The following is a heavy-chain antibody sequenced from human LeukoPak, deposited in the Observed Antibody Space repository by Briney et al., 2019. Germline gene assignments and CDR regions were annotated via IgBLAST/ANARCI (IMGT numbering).Heavy chain of an antibody. J-gene: IGHJ4*02. D-gene: IGHD1-7*01. V-gene: IGHV4-59*12. CDR1: GGSISSYY. CDR3: ARRELQGTISY. CDR2: IYYSGST. Sequence: SETLSLTCTVSGGSISSYYWSWIRQPPGKGLEWIGYIYYSGSTSYNPSLKSRVTISVDKSKNQFSLKLSSVTAADTAVYYCARRELQGTISYWGQGTLVTVSS.